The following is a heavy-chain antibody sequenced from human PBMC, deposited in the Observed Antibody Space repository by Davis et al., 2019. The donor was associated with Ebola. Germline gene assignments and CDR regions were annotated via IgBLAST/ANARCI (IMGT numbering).Heavy chain of an antibody. CDR3: ARDWAGLDV. J-gene: IGHJ6*04. CDR2: LGLSADT. D-gene: IGHD2-21*01. CDR1: GFVFSSYV. Sequence: GESLKISCAASGFVFSSYVMSWVRRAPGKGLEWVSTLGLSADTNYADSVKGRFTISRDNSKNTLYLQMNSLRAEDTAVYYCARDWAGLDVWGKGTTVTVSS. V-gene: IGHV3-23*01.